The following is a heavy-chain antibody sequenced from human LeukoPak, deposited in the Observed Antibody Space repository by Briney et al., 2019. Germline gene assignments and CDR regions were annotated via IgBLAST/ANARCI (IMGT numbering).Heavy chain of an antibody. CDR3: ARAGYLNYYYSYMDV. CDR1: GFTFSNYA. CDR2: ISSIEGRI. J-gene: IGHJ6*03. Sequence: GGSLRLSCAASGFTFSNYAIHWVRQAPGKGLECVSAISSIEGRIYYANSVKGRFTISRDNSKNMVFLQMGSLRAEDMAVYYCARAGYLNYYYSYMDVWGKGTAVTVSS. V-gene: IGHV3-64*01. D-gene: IGHD5-12*01.